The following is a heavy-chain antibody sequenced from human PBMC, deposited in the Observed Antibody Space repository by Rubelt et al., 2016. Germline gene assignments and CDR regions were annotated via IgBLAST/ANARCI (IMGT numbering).Heavy chain of an antibody. J-gene: IGHJ4*02. CDR2: IYPGDSDT. V-gene: IGHV5-51*03. CDR3: ARLPQNTYYFDY. Sequence: EVQLVQSGAEVKKPGESLKISCQGSGYNFVKSWIGWVRQMSGKGLEWMGIIYPGDSDTRYNPSFRGQVTSSADKSISTAYLQWGSLKASDTAMYYCARLPQNTYYFDYWGQGALVMVSS. CDR1: GYNFVKSW.